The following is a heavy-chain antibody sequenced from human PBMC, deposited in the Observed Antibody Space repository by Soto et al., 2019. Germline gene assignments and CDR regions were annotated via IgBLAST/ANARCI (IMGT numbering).Heavy chain of an antibody. D-gene: IGHD6-19*01. CDR3: ARAVAVAADFDY. V-gene: IGHV1-3*01. Sequence: ASVKVSCKASGYTFTCYAMHWVRQAPGQRLEWMGWINAGNGNTKYSQKFQGRVTITRDTSASTAYMELSSLRSEDTAVYYCARAVAVAADFDYWGQGTLVTVSP. CDR2: INAGNGNT. J-gene: IGHJ4*02. CDR1: GYTFTCYA.